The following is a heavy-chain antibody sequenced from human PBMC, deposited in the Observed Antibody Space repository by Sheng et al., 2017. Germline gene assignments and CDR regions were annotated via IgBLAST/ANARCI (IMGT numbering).Heavy chain of an antibody. CDR1: GFTFSSYS. D-gene: IGHD6-6*01. Sequence: EVQLVESGGGLVKPGGSLRLSCAASGFTFSSYSMNWVRQAPGKGLEWVSSISSSSSYIYYADSVKGRFTISRDNAKNSLYLQMNSLRAEDTAVYYCARDPSIAARPVYYYMDVWGKGTTVTVSS. V-gene: IGHV3-21*01. J-gene: IGHJ6*03. CDR2: ISSSSSYI. CDR3: ARDPSIAARPVYYYMDV.